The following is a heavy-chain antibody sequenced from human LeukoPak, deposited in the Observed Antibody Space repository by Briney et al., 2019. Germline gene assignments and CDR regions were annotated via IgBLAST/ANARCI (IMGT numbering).Heavy chain of an antibody. V-gene: IGHV3-66*01. Sequence: PGGSLRLSCAASGFTVSSNYMSWVRQAPGKGREWVSVIYSGGSTYYADSVKGRFTISRDNSKNTLYLQMNSLRAEDTAVYYCAREGYYDSSGYYDYWGQGTLVTVSS. J-gene: IGHJ4*02. CDR3: AREGYYDSSGYYDY. CDR2: IYSGGST. D-gene: IGHD3-22*01. CDR1: GFTVSSNY.